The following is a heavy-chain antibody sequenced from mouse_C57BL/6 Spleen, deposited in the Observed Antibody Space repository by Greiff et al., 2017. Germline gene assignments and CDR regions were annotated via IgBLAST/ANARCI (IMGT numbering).Heavy chain of an antibody. CDR2: IHPNSGST. CDR1: GYTFTSYW. Sequence: QVQLKQPGAELVKPGASVKLSCKASGYTFTSYWMHWVKQRPGQGLEWIGMIHPNSGSTNYNEKFKSKATLTVDKSSSTAYMQLSSLTSEDSAVYYCAREGYSAWFAYWGQGTLVTVSA. V-gene: IGHV1-64*01. J-gene: IGHJ3*01. CDR3: AREGYSAWFAY. D-gene: IGHD2-14*01.